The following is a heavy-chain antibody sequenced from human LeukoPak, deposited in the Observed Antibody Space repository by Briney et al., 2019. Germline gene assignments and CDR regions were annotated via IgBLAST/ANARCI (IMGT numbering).Heavy chain of an antibody. D-gene: IGHD5-12*01. Sequence: QPGGSLSLSCAASGFPYSSYEMNWLRQAPGEGVEMVSNIDSRRDTKSYAGSVNGPSTNSRDNGYNSLFLQMNRLRAEDTCVYDCARDTGGYFGNWGQGTLVTVSS. CDR1: GFPYSSYE. J-gene: IGHJ4*02. V-gene: IGHV3-48*03. CDR3: ARDTGGYFGN. CDR2: IDSRRDTK.